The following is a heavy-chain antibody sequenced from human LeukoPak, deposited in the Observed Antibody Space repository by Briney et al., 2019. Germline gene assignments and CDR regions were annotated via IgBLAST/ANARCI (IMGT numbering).Heavy chain of an antibody. V-gene: IGHV4-34*01. J-gene: IGHJ5*02. CDR1: GGSFSGYY. CDR2: INHSGST. CDR3: ARLRKVVVAATYRWFDP. Sequence: SETLSLTCAVYGGSFSGYYWSWIRQPPGKGLEWIGEINHSGSTNYNPSLKSRVTISVDTSKNQFSLKLSSVTAADTAVYYCARLRKVVVAATYRWFDPWGQGTLVTVSS. D-gene: IGHD2-15*01.